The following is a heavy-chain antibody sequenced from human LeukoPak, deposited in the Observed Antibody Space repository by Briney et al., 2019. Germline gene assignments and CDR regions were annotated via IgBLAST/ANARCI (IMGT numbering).Heavy chain of an antibody. CDR3: ARSIAGSGYIFDY. Sequence: GGSLRLSYAASGFTFSSYSMNWVRQAPGKGLEWVSSISSSSSYIYYADSVKGRFTISRDNAKNSLYLQMNSLRAEDTAVYYCARSIAGSGYIFDYWGQGTLVTVSS. D-gene: IGHD3-3*01. V-gene: IGHV3-21*01. CDR1: GFTFSSYS. J-gene: IGHJ4*02. CDR2: ISSSSSYI.